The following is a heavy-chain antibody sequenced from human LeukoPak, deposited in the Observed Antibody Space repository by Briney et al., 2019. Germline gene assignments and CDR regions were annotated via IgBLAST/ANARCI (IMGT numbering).Heavy chain of an antibody. CDR1: GGSISSNNW. CDR2: IYHSGNT. Sequence: SGTLSLTGAVAGGSISSNNWWAWVRQRQGKGGEWVGRIYHSGNTNYNPSLKSRVTISLDKSNNHFSLKMNSVTAADTAVYYCARDSATTLGSYYYGLDVWGQGTTVTVSS. J-gene: IGHJ6*02. D-gene: IGHD5-12*01. CDR3: ARDSATTLGSYYYGLDV. V-gene: IGHV4-4*02.